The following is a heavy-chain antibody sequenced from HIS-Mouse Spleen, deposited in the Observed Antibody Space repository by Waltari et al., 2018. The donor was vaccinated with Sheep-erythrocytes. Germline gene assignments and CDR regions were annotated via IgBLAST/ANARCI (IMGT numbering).Heavy chain of an antibody. D-gene: IGHD3-3*01. J-gene: IGHJ4*02. CDR3: ARLRFLEWLLYFDY. Sequence: QVQLVQSGAEVKKPGASVKVSCKASGYTFTSYGISWVRQAPGQGLEWMGWVSAYKGHTNHARELKGRVTMITETSTSTAYMGLRSLRSDDTAVYYCARLRFLEWLLYFDYWGQGTLVTVSS. CDR2: VSAYKGHT. CDR1: GYTFTSYG. V-gene: IGHV1-18*01.